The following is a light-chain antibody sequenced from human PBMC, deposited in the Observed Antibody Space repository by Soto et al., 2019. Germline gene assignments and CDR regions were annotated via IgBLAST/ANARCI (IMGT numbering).Light chain of an antibody. V-gene: IGLV2-14*01. J-gene: IGLJ1*01. Sequence: QSVLPPPASVSGSPGQSITISCTGTNSDVGGYKYVSWYQQHPGKAPKVMIYEVSHRPSGVSNRFSGSKSGNTASLTISGLQAEDEADYYCSSYTSTTLYVFGTGTKFTVL. CDR2: EVS. CDR1: NSDVGGYKY. CDR3: SSYTSTTLYV.